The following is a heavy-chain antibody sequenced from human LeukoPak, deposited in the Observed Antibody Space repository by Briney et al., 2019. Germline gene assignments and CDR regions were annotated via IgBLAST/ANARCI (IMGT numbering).Heavy chain of an antibody. CDR2: ISSDSSTI. V-gene: IGHV3-11*04. CDR3: ARLYCSSTSCNIYYYYYYMDV. Sequence: GGSLRLSCAASGFTFRDYYMSWIRQAPGKGLEWVSYISSDSSTIYYADSVKGRFTISRDNAKNSLYLQMNSLRAEDTAVYYCARLYCSSTSCNIYYYYYYMDVWGKGTSVTVSS. CDR1: GFTFRDYY. D-gene: IGHD2-2*01. J-gene: IGHJ6*03.